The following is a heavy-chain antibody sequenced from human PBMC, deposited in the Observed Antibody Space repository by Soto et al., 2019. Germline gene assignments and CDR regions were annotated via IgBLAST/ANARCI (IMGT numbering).Heavy chain of an antibody. Sequence: QVHLVQSGAEVKKPGSSVRVSCKTSGYTFSNYAISWVRQAPGQGLEWMGWINTGSGYTNYAHDRVTMTKDASTYTAYLDVTSLRSDDAATYVYERDRAYTGGSDADYWGQGTLVTVSS. CDR1: GYTFSNYA. CDR3: ERDRAYTGGSDADY. D-gene: IGHD2-8*02. J-gene: IGHJ4*02. V-gene: IGHV1-18*01. CDR2: INTGSGYT.